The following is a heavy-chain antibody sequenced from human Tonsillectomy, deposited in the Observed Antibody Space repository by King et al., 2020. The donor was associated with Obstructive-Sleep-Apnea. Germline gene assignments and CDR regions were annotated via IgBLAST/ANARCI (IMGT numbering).Heavy chain of an antibody. CDR1: GFTFSSYA. V-gene: IGHV3-30*15. CDR3: ARDRNDYADH. CDR2: ISYDGSRK. Sequence: VQLVESGGGVVKPGRSLRLSCASSGFTFSSYAMHWVRQAPGKGLEWVAVISYDGSRKYYADSVKGRFTISRASSRNTVYLQMSSLRAEDMALYYCARDRNDYADHWGQGTLVTVSS. J-gene: IGHJ4*02.